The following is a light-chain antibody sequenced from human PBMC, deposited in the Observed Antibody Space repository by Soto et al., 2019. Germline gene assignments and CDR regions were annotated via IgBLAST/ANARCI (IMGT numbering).Light chain of an antibody. CDR3: HQYGSSGT. V-gene: IGKV3-20*01. CDR2: GAS. CDR1: QSVSNNY. J-gene: IGKJ1*01. Sequence: EIVLTQSPGTLSLSPGERATLSCRASQSVSNNYLAWYQQKPGQAPRLLIYGASNRATGIPDRFSGSGSGTDFTLNIRRLEPEDFAVYYCHQYGSSGTFGQGTKVEIK.